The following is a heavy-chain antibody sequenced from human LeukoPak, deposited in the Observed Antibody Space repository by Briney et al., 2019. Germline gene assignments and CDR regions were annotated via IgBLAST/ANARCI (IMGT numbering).Heavy chain of an antibody. Sequence: ASVKVSCKASGYTFTGYYMHWVRQAPGQGLEWMGWINPNSGGTNYAQKFQGRGTMTRDTSISTAYMELSRLRSDDTAVYYCARDGRYCSGGSCYNDYWGQGTLVTVSS. D-gene: IGHD2-15*01. CDR1: GYTFTGYY. J-gene: IGHJ4*02. CDR3: ARDGRYCSGGSCYNDY. V-gene: IGHV1-2*02. CDR2: INPNSGGT.